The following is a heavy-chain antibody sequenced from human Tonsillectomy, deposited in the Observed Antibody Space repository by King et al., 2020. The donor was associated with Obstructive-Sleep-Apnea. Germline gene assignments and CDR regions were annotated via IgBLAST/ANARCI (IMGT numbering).Heavy chain of an antibody. J-gene: IGHJ4*02. CDR3: AKLVGATGVDY. V-gene: IGHV3-23*04. Sequence: VQLVEAVGGLVQPGGALRLSCAASGVTFSSYAMSLVLQAPGKGLEWGSTISGSGSARYDADSGKGRFPLSRDNSKHTLYLQMNSLRAEDSALYYCAKLVGATGVDYWGQGTLVTVSS. CDR2: ISGSGSAR. CDR1: GVTFSSYA. D-gene: IGHD1-26*01.